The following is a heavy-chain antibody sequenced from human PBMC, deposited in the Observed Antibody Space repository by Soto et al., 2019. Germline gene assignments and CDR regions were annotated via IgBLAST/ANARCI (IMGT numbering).Heavy chain of an antibody. V-gene: IGHV3-21*01. J-gene: IGHJ4*02. CDR1: GFTFSSYS. CDR2: ISSSSSYI. CDR3: AGSGLYDFWSGYTAFDY. D-gene: IGHD3-3*01. Sequence: WGSLRLSCAASGFTFSSYSMNWVRQAPGKGLEWVSSISSSSSYIYYADSVKGRFTISRDNAKNSLYLQMNSLRAEDTAVYYCAGSGLYDFWSGYTAFDYWRQGTLVTV.